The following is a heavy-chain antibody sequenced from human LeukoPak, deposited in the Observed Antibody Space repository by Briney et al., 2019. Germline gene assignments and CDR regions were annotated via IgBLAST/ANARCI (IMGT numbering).Heavy chain of an antibody. D-gene: IGHD7-27*01. J-gene: IGHJ4*02. CDR3: ARDANWGEIDY. CDR1: GFTFSSYA. Sequence: GGSLRLSCAASGFTFSSYAMHWVRQAPGKGLEWVAVISYDGSDKYYADSVKGRFSIFRDNSKNTQYLQMDSLRPEDTAVYYCARDANWGEIDYWGQETLVTVSS. V-gene: IGHV3-30-3*01. CDR2: ISYDGSDK.